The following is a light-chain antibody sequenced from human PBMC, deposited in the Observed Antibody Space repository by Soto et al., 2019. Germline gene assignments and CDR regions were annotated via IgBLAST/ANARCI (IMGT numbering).Light chain of an antibody. CDR2: GAS. Sequence: DIQLTQSSSFLSASVGDRVTITCRASQGISSYLAWYQQRPGKAPKLLMYGASTLQSGVPSRFSGSASGTTFTLTINNLQPEDFATYCCQQLNNFPRTFGQGTKVE. V-gene: IGKV1-9*01. CDR3: QQLNNFPRT. CDR1: QGISSY. J-gene: IGKJ1*01.